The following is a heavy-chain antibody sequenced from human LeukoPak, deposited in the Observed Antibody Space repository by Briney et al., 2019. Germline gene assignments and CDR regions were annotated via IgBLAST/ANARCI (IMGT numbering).Heavy chain of an antibody. D-gene: IGHD3-22*01. Sequence: ASVKVSCKASGYTFTSYYMHWVRQAPGQGLEWMGIINPSGGSTSYAQKSQGRVTMTRDTSTSTVYMELSSLRSEDTAVYYCARDLRALTYYYDSSGYHYLPYYGMDVWGQGTTVTVSS. V-gene: IGHV1-46*01. CDR3: ARDLRALTYYYDSSGYHYLPYYGMDV. CDR2: INPSGGST. J-gene: IGHJ6*02. CDR1: GYTFTSYY.